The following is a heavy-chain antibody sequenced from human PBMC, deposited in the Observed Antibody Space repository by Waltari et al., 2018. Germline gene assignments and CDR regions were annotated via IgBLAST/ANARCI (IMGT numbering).Heavy chain of an antibody. J-gene: IGHJ5*02. CDR3: TRTRYCSTTSCQVDWFDP. V-gene: IGHV3-74*01. CDR1: GFTFSSYW. CDR2: INGDGGST. D-gene: IGHD2-2*01. Sequence: EVQLVESGGGLVQPGGSLRLSCAASGFTFSSYWRHWVRQAPGKGLVWVSRINGDGGSTSYADSVKGRFTISRDNANNTLYLQMNSLRAEDTAVYYCTRTRYCSTTSCQVDWFDPWGQGTLVTVSS.